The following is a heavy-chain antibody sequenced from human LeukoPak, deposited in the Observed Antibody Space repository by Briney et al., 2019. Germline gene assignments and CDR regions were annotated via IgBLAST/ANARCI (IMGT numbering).Heavy chain of an antibody. Sequence: ASVKVSCKASGYQFISYTMSWVRQAPGQGLEWMGWINTKTANPTYAQDFTGQFVFSLDTSVSTAYLQISGLKAGDTAVYYCARVAGFGERGMDVWGQGTTVTVSS. V-gene: IGHV7-4-1*02. J-gene: IGHJ6*02. CDR2: INTKTANP. D-gene: IGHD3-10*01. CDR3: ARVAGFGERGMDV. CDR1: GYQFISYT.